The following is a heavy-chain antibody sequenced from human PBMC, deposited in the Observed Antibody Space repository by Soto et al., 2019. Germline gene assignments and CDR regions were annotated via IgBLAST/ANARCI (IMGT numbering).Heavy chain of an antibody. Sequence: GGSLRLSCAASGFTFSTYWMSWVRQAPGKGLEWVANIKQDGSEKYYVDSVKGRFTISRDDSKNMVYLGMNSLKTEDTAVYYCIKYSGRPSTPAALGQGALVTVSS. V-gene: IGHV3-7*03. D-gene: IGHD1-26*01. J-gene: IGHJ5*02. CDR1: GFTFSTYW. CDR2: IKQDGSEK. CDR3: IKYSGRPSTPAA.